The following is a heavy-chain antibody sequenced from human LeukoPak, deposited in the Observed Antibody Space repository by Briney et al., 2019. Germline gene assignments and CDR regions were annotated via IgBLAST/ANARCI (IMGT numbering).Heavy chain of an antibody. Sequence: GGSLRLSCAASGFTFSSYEMNWVRQAPGKGLEWVSYISSSGSTIYYADSVKGRFTISRDNAKNSLYLQVNSLRAEDTAVYYCARISSPAVAGINWGQGTLVTVSS. CDR2: ISSSGSTI. D-gene: IGHD6-19*01. V-gene: IGHV3-48*03. J-gene: IGHJ4*02. CDR3: ARISSPAVAGIN. CDR1: GFTFSSYE.